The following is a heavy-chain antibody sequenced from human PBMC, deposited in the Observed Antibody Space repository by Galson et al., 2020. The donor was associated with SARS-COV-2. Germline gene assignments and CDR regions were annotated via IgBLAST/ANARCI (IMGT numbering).Heavy chain of an antibody. CDR2: IYHGGTT. J-gene: IGHJ4*02. Sequence: SETLSLTCAVYGDSISSTKWWSWVRQPPGKGLEWVGEIYHGGTTNYNPSLRGRGTILLDRSKNQFSLKLTSVTAADTAVYYCAINDLRSDYSFEYWGQGTLVIVSS. D-gene: IGHD3-3*01. CDR3: AINDLRSDYSFEY. CDR1: GDSISSTKW. V-gene: IGHV4-4*02.